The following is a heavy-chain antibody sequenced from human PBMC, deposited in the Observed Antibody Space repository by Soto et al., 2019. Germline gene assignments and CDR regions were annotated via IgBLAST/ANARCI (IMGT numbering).Heavy chain of an antibody. CDR2: ISGSGGST. V-gene: IGHV3-23*01. CDR3: AKLSGYPPWCDP. CDR1: GFTFSSYA. D-gene: IGHD3-22*01. J-gene: IGHJ5*02. Sequence: EVQLLESGGGLVQPGGSLRLSCAASGFTFSSYAMSWVRQAPGKGLEWVSAISGSGGSTYYADSVKGRFTISRDNSKNTLYLQMHSLRAEDTAVYYCAKLSGYPPWCDPWGQGTLVTVSS.